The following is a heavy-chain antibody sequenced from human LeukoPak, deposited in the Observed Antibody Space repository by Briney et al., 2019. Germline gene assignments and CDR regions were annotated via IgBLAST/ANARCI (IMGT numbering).Heavy chain of an antibody. CDR2: ISSSSSYI. CDR3: ARVGVAVAGTGVDY. CDR1: GFTFSSYS. Sequence: GGSLRLSCAASGFTFSSYSMNWVRQAPGKGLEWVSSISSSSSYIYYADSVKGRFTISRDNAKNSPYLQMNSLRAEDTAVYYCARVGVAVAGTGVDYWGQGTLVTVSS. V-gene: IGHV3-21*01. J-gene: IGHJ4*02. D-gene: IGHD6-19*01.